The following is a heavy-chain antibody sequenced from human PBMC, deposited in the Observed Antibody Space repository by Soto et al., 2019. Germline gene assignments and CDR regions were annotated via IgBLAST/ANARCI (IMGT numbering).Heavy chain of an antibody. Sequence: PGGSLRLSCAASGFTFSVYAMHWVRQAPGKGLEWVAGMSYDESKKYYADSVKGRFTVSRDNSKTTLYLEMSGLRAEDTAVYYCARDHYDFWSPFRPYTYALAFWGQGTPVTVSS. CDR2: MSYDESKK. V-gene: IGHV3-30-3*01. J-gene: IGHJ6*02. D-gene: IGHD3-3*01. CDR3: ARDHYDFWSPFRPYTYALAF. CDR1: GFTFSVYA.